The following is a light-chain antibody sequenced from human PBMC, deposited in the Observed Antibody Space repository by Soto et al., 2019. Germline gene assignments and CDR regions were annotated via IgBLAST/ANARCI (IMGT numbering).Light chain of an antibody. CDR3: ISYTDRQSYL. Sequence: QSVLTQPASVSGSPGQSITISCSGTSSDIGSYNHVAWYQQFPGKSPKLMIYAVSDRPSGVSDRFSGSKSGITASLTISGLQTEYEADYYCISYTDRQSYLFGNGTKVTVL. CDR2: AVS. J-gene: IGLJ1*01. CDR1: SSDIGSYNH. V-gene: IGLV2-14*03.